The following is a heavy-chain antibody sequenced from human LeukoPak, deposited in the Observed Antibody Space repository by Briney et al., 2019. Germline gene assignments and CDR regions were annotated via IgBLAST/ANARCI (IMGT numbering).Heavy chain of an antibody. D-gene: IGHD3-9*01. Sequence: WGALSPSVAASGFSFKSYGMHWVPPRPCHGPDLVALITYDGIDENYADFAKGRFTISRDNLKNTVYLLINSVRTEDTAVYYCAKDSTGYPPGYWGQGTLVTVSS. CDR3: AKDSTGYPPGY. CDR2: ITYDGIDE. J-gene: IGHJ4*02. CDR1: GFSFKSYG. V-gene: IGHV3-30*06.